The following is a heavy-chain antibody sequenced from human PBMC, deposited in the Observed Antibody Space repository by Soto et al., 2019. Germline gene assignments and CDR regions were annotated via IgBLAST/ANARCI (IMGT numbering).Heavy chain of an antibody. D-gene: IGHD3-22*01. CDR2: ISSSSSYT. J-gene: IGHJ5*02. CDR3: ARDRAVSGYYFGARS. Sequence: QVQLVESGGGLVKPGGSLRLSCAASGFTFSXYYMSWIRQAPGKGLEWVSYISSSSSYTNYADSVKGRFTISRDNAKNSLYLQMNSLRAEDTAVYYCARDRAVSGYYFGARSWGQGTLVTVSS. CDR1: GFTFSXYY. V-gene: IGHV3-11*06.